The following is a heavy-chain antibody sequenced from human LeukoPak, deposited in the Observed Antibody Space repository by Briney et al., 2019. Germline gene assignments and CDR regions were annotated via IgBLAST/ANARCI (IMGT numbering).Heavy chain of an antibody. Sequence: GGSLRLSCAASGFTFSSYSMNWVRQAPGKGLEWVSCISSSSTIIHYADSVKGRFTISRDDAKNSLYLQMNSLRAEDTAVYYCAKVPRQHDNWFDPWGQGTLVTVSS. CDR3: AKVPRQHDNWFDP. D-gene: IGHD6-13*01. J-gene: IGHJ5*02. CDR1: GFTFSSYS. CDR2: ISSSSTII. V-gene: IGHV3-48*01.